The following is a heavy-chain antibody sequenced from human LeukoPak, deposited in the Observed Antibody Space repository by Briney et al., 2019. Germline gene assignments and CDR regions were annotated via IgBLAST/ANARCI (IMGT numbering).Heavy chain of an antibody. J-gene: IGHJ4*02. Sequence: GGSLRLSCAASGFTFSSYWMSWVRQTPEKGLEWVSFITSSSSNTYYADSVKGRFTISRDNAKNSLYLQMNSLRAEDTAVYFCARDPIGDYYDSSAYFDYWGQGTLVTVSS. D-gene: IGHD3-22*01. CDR2: ITSSSSNT. V-gene: IGHV3-48*01. CDR3: ARDPIGDYYDSSAYFDY. CDR1: GFTFSSYW.